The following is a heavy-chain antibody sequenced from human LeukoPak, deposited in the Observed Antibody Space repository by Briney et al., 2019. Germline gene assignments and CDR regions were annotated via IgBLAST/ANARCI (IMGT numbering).Heavy chain of an antibody. CDR3: ARGHSYGFSYYYGMGV. CDR2: ISYDGSNK. V-gene: IGHV3-30-3*01. J-gene: IGHJ6*02. Sequence: GGSLRLSCAASGFTFSSYAMHWVRQAPGKGLEWVAVISYDGSNKYYADSVKGRFTISRDNSKNTLYLQMNSLRAEDTAVYYCARGHSYGFSYYYGMGVWGQGTTVTVSS. D-gene: IGHD5-18*01. CDR1: GFTFSSYA.